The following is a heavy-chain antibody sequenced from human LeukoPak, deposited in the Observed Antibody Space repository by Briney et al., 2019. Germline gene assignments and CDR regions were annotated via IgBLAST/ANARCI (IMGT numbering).Heavy chain of an antibody. J-gene: IGHJ5*02. CDR2: VNPSSGST. CDR1: GYTFTSYF. CDR3: ARAVGPRGGNWFDP. V-gene: IGHV1-46*01. D-gene: IGHD1-26*01. Sequence: ASVKVSCKASGYTFTSYFMHWVRQAPGQGLEWMGVVNPSSGSTTYSQKFQGRVTMTRDTSPSTVYMDLSSLRSEDTALYYCARAVGPRGGNWFDPWGQGTLVTVSS.